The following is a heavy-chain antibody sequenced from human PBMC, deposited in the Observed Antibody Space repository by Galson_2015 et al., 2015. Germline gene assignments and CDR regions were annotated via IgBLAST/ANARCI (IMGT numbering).Heavy chain of an antibody. D-gene: IGHD1-26*01. CDR2: VYDGGRT. J-gene: IGHJ4*02. Sequence: SLRLSCAVSGFIFSSYTINWVRQAPGKGLEWVSIVYDGGRTYYADSVKGRFTISRDNSRNALYLQMNSLRAEDTAMYYCATEKLGAFDCWGQGTLVTVSS. CDR1: GFIFSSYT. CDR3: ATEKLGAFDC. V-gene: IGHV3-53*01.